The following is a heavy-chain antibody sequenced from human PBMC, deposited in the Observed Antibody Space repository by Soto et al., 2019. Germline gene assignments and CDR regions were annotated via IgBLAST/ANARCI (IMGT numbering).Heavy chain of an antibody. CDR1: GYTFTAFY. CDR3: AKDLVVVAGVTAGGMDA. CDR2: INPKSGDR. D-gene: IGHD2-21*02. V-gene: IGHV1-2*02. Sequence: ASVKVSCKASGYTFTAFYMHWVRQAPGQGLEWMACINPKSGDRKYAQQFQGRVTVTRDTSISTVYMELSSLGSDDTAVYYCAKDLVVVAGVTAGGMDAWGQGTTVTVSS. J-gene: IGHJ6*02.